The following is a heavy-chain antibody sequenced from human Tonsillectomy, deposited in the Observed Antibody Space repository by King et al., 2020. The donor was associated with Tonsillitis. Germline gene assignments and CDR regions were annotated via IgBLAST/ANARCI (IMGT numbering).Heavy chain of an antibody. CDR3: ARGPATAKYYFDY. Sequence: VQLVESGGGLIQPGGSLRLSCAASGFTVNSNYMSWVRQAPGKGLEWVSIIYSGGSTYYADSVKSRFTISRDTSKNTLYLQMNSLRGEDTAVYYCARGPATAKYYFDYWGQGTLVTVSS. J-gene: IGHJ4*02. CDR1: GFTVNSNY. CDR2: IYSGGST. V-gene: IGHV3-53*01. D-gene: IGHD6-13*01.